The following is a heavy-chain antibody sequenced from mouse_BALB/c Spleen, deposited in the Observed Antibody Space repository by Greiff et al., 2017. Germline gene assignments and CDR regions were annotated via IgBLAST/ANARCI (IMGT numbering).Heavy chain of an antibody. D-gene: IGHD1-2*01. J-gene: IGHJ1*01. CDR2: ISSGSSTI. V-gene: IGHV5-17*02. Sequence: DVQLVESGGGLVQPGGSRKLSCAASGFTFSSFGMHWVRQAPEKGLEWVAYISSGSSTIYYADTVKGRFTISRDNPKNTLFLQMTSLRSEDTAMYYCARWDYGRYFDVWGAGTTVTVSS. CDR3: ARWDYGRYFDV. CDR1: GFTFSSFG.